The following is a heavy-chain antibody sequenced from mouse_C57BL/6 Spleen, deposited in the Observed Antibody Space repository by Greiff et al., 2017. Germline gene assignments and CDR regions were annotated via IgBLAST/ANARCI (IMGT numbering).Heavy chain of an antibody. V-gene: IGHV1-7*01. J-gene: IGHJ2*01. Sequence: QVQLQQSGAELAKPGASVKLSCKASGYTFTSYWMHWVKQRPGQGLEWIGYINPSSGYTKYNQKFKDKATLTAEKSSSTAYMQLSSLSYEDSAVYYCARPITTVVARDYWGQGTTLTVSS. CDR2: INPSSGYT. CDR3: ARPITTVVARDY. D-gene: IGHD1-1*01. CDR1: GYTFTSYW.